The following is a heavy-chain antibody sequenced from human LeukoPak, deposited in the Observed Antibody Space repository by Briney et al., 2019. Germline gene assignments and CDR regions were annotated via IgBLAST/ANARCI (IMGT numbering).Heavy chain of an antibody. J-gene: IGHJ4*02. CDR1: GYSFTNSW. D-gene: IGHD1-26*01. CDR2: IYPGDSDT. Sequence: GESLKISCKGSGYSFTNSWIGWVRQMPGKGLEWMGNIYPGDSDTRYSPSFQGQVTISADKSISIAYLQWTSLKASDTAMYYCARHQILGATRSPFDYWGQGTLVTVSS. V-gene: IGHV5-51*01. CDR3: ARHQILGATRSPFDY.